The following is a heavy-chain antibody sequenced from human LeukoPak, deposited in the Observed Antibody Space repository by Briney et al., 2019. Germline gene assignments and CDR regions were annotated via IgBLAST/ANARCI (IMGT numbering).Heavy chain of an antibody. J-gene: IGHJ4*02. CDR1: GYTFTGHY. CDR3: ARERDGNMVSPFDH. Sequence: ASVKVSCKASGYTFTGHYMNWVRQAPGQRLEWMGWINPVSGETHFAQKLQGRVTMTRDTSITTAYMELWGLRSDDTAVYFCARERDGNMVSPFDHWGQGTLVTVSS. CDR2: INPVSGET. D-gene: IGHD5/OR15-5a*01. V-gene: IGHV1-2*02.